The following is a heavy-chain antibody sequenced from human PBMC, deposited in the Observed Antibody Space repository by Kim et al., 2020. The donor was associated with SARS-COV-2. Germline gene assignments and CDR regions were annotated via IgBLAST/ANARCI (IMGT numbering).Heavy chain of an antibody. CDR1: GFTFSSYS. CDR3: ARELKVHTGSWLEMATITGVGY. Sequence: GGSLRLSCAASGFTFSSYSMNWVRQAPGKGLEWVSSISSSSSYIYYADSVKGRFTISRDNAKNSLYLQMNCLRAEDTAVYYCARELKVHTGSWLEMATITGVGYWGQGTLVTVSS. J-gene: IGHJ4*02. D-gene: IGHD4-4*01. CDR2: ISSSSSYI. V-gene: IGHV3-21*01.